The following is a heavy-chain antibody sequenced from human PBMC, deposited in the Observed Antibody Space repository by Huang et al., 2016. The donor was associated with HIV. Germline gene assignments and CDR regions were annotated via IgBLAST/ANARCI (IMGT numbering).Heavy chain of an antibody. D-gene: IGHD3-22*01. Sequence: QITLKESGPMLVKPTQTLTLTCTFSGFSLSTSEVGVGWIRQPPGKALDWLALIYSDADKRYRPPLKSRFTITKDTSRNQVVLTMTNMDPVDTGTYYCAHSDFGTSGYYFRMHFDYWGQGALVTVSS. CDR2: IYSDADK. J-gene: IGHJ4*02. V-gene: IGHV2-5*02. CDR1: GFSLSTSEVG. CDR3: AHSDFGTSGYYFRMHFDY.